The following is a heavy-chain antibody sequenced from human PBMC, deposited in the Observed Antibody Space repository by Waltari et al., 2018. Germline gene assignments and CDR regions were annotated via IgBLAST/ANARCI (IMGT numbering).Heavy chain of an antibody. V-gene: IGHV1-69-2*01. J-gene: IGHJ5*02. CDR3: ATILTYYYDSSGYSAPP. CDR1: GYTFTDYY. D-gene: IGHD3-22*01. Sequence: EVQLVQSGAEVKKPGATVKISCKASGYTFTDYYMPWVQQAPGKGLEWMGRVDPEDGETIYAEKFQGRVTITADTSTDTAYMELSSLRSEDTAVYYCATILTYYYDSSGYSAPPWGQGTLVTVSS. CDR2: VDPEDGET.